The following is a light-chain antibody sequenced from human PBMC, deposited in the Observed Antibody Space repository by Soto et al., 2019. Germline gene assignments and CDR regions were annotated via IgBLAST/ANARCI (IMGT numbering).Light chain of an antibody. Sequence: DIQMTQSPSSLSASVGDRVTITCRASQGISNYLAWDQQKPGKVPKLLIYAASTLQAGVPSRFSGSGSGTYFTLTISSLQPEDVANYYCQKYNSAPWTFGQVTKVEIK. CDR2: AAS. V-gene: IGKV1-27*01. J-gene: IGKJ1*01. CDR3: QKYNSAPWT. CDR1: QGISNY.